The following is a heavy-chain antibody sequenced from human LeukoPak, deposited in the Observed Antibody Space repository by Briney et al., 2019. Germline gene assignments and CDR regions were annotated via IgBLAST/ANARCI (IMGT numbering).Heavy chain of an antibody. Sequence: PGGSLRLSCAASGFTFCDYAMSWVRQAPGKGLEWVGFIRSTADGGTTEYAASGKGRFTISRDDSKSFAYLQMNSLRTEDTAVYYCTRDPRGYSYAPYYYYYTDVWGKGTTVTVSS. CDR3: TRDPRGYSYAPYYYYYTDV. D-gene: IGHD5-18*01. CDR1: GFTFCDYA. J-gene: IGHJ6*03. V-gene: IGHV3-49*04. CDR2: IRSTADGGTT.